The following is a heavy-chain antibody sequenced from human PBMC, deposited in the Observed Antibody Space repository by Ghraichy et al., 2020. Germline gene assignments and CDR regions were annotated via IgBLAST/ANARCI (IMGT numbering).Heavy chain of an antibody. V-gene: IGHV1-18*01. D-gene: IGHD6-6*01. CDR3: ARGGGVDSSSPASYYYYYGMDV. CDR2: ISAYNGNT. J-gene: IGHJ6*02. Sequence: ASVKVSCKASGYTFTSYGISWVRQAPGQGLEWMGWISAYNGNTNYAQKLQGRVTMTTDTSTSTAYMELRSLRSDDTAVYYCARGGGVDSSSPASYYYYYGMDVWGQGTTVAVSS. CDR1: GYTFTSYG.